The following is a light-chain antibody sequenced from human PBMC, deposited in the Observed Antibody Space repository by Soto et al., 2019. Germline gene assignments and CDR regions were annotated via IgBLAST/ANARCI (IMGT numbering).Light chain of an antibody. CDR3: QQCNDWPHT. CDR2: GAS. CDR1: QSVSSN. V-gene: IGKV3-15*01. J-gene: IGKJ2*01. Sequence: EIVMTQFPATLSVSPGERATLSCRASQSVSSNLAWYQQKPGQAPRLLIYGASTRATGIPARFSGRGSGTDFTLTISSLQSEDCAVYYCQQCNDWPHTCGQGTKLEIK.